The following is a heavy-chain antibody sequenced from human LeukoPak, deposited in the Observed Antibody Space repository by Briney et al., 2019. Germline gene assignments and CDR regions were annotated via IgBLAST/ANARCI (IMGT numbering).Heavy chain of an antibody. CDR1: GGSISSYY. CDR3: ARPRRRSARFGGPRDAFDI. V-gene: IGHV4-59*01. J-gene: IGHJ3*02. D-gene: IGHD3-10*01. CDR2: IYYSGST. Sequence: SETLSLTCTVSGGSISSYYWSWIRQPPGKGLEWIGYIYYSGSTNYNPSLKSRVTISVDTSKNQFSLKLSSVTAADTAVYYCARPRRRSARFGGPRDAFDIWGQGTMVTVSS.